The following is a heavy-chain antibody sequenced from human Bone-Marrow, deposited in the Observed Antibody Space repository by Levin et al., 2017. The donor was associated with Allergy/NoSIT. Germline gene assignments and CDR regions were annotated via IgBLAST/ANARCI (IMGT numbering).Heavy chain of an antibody. D-gene: IGHD3-16*02. CDR3: ARSDYIWGSYRYSGSDAGFDY. J-gene: IGHJ4*02. CDR2: IWYDGSNK. V-gene: IGHV3-33*01. Sequence: GGSLRLSCAASGFTFSSYGMHWVRQAPGKGLEWVAVIWYDGSNKYYADSVKGRFTISRDNSKNTLYLQMNSLRAEDTAVYYCARSDYIWGSYRYSGSDAGFDYWGQGTLVTVSS. CDR1: GFTFSSYG.